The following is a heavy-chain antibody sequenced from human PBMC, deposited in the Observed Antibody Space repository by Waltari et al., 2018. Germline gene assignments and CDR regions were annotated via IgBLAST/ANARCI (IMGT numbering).Heavy chain of an antibody. V-gene: IGHV4-39*01. CDR3: ATHRGGHEDFQY. CDR2: ISYSGTP. J-gene: IGHJ1*01. CDR1: GYSLSSSYL. Sequence: QLQLQESGPGLVKPSETLSLTCTVSGYSLSSSYLWGWIRQPPGKGLEWIGRISYSGTPFYNPSLKSRLTISVDTSKNQFSLNLRSVTAADTAIYFCATHRGGHEDFQYWGQGTLVTVSS.